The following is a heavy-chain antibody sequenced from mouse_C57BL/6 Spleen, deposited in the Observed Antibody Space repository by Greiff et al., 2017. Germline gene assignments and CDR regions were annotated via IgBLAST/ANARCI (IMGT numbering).Heavy chain of an antibody. V-gene: IGHV1-82*01. Sequence: QVQLQQSGPELVKPGASVKISCKASGYAFSSSWMNWVKQRPGKGLEWIGRIYPGDGDTNYNGKFKGKATLTADKSSSTAYMQLSSLTSEDSAVYFCAREPYDGDYWGQGTSVTVSS. CDR3: AREPYDGDY. D-gene: IGHD2-3*01. CDR1: GYAFSSSW. CDR2: IYPGDGDT. J-gene: IGHJ4*01.